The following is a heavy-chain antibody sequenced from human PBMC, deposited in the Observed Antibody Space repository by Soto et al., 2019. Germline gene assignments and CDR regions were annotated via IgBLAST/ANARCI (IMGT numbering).Heavy chain of an antibody. V-gene: IGHV3-15*01. CDR1: GITVSTTW. CDR2: IKSKADGSTK. D-gene: IGHD3-16*01. Sequence: PGGALRVSGGASGITVSTTWIPWIRQAPGKGLEWFGRIKSKADGSTKEYGTPVKDRFIISRDDSKNTVDLQMHALRTEDTAFYYCAKRRSGSHGYSFWGHGALVTVSS. J-gene: IGHJ4*01. CDR3: AKRRSGSHGYSF.